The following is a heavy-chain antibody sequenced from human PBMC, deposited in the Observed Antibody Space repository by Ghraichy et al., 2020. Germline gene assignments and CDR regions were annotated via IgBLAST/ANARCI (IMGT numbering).Heavy chain of an antibody. CDR3: TTDYGDYAPDWYFDL. V-gene: IGHV3-15*01. CDR2: IKSKTDGGTT. CDR1: GFTFSNAW. D-gene: IGHD4-17*01. Sequence: GGSLRLSCAASGFTFSNAWMSWVRQAPGKGLEWVGRIKSKTDGGTTDYAAPVKGRFTISRDDSKNTLYLQMNSLKTEDTAVYYCTTDYGDYAPDWYFDLWGRGTLVTVSS. J-gene: IGHJ2*01.